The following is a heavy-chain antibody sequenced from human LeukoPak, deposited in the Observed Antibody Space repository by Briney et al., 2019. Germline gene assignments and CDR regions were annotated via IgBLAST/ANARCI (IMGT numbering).Heavy chain of an antibody. D-gene: IGHD3-3*01. J-gene: IGHJ4*02. Sequence: ASVKVSCKASGYTFTSYYMHWVRQAPGQGLGWMGWINPNSGGTNYAQKFQGRVTMTRDTSISTAYMELSRLRSDDTAVYYCARVGSITIFGVGYWGQGTLVTVSS. CDR3: ARVGSITIFGVGY. V-gene: IGHV1-2*02. CDR1: GYTFTSYY. CDR2: INPNSGGT.